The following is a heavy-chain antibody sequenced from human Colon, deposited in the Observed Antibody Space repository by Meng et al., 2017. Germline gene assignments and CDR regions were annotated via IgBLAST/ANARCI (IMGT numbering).Heavy chain of an antibody. V-gene: IGHV6-1*01. D-gene: IGHD3-10*02. J-gene: IGHJ4*02. CDR1: AASFSSNSAA. CDR2: TYYRSKYYN. CDR3: ARDWGDVRGGFDF. Sequence: HAHPDHTLPAVAEPSQTPSLTWPPPAASFSSNSAAWNWIRPSLSRGLQWLGRTYYRSKYYNDYALSVKSRITINPDTSKNQFSLPLNSVTPEDTAIYYCARDWGDVRGGFDFWGQGTLVTVSS.